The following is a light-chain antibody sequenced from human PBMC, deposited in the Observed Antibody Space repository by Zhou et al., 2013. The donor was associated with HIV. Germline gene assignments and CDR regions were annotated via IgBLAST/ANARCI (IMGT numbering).Light chain of an antibody. CDR3: QSFDSSLSGHVI. V-gene: IGLV1-40*01. CDR1: SSNIGAGYD. CDR2: GNN. Sequence: QSVLTQPPSVSGAPGQRVTISCTGSSSNIGAGYDVHWYQQLPGTAPNLLIYGNNNRPSGVPDRFSGSKSGTSASLAITGLQADDEADYYCQSFDSSLSGHVIFGGGTKLTVL. J-gene: IGLJ2*01.